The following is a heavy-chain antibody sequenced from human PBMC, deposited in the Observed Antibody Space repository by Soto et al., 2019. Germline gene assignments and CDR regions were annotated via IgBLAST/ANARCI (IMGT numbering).Heavy chain of an antibody. J-gene: IGHJ6*02. Sequence: EASVKVSCKASGGTFSSYAISWVRQAPGQGLEWMGGIIPIFGTANYAQKFQGRVTITADESTSTAYMELSSLRSEDTAVYYCARDWRLRFTHYGMDVWGQGTTVTVSS. D-gene: IGHD5-12*01. CDR1: GGTFSSYA. V-gene: IGHV1-69*13. CDR2: IIPIFGTA. CDR3: ARDWRLRFTHYGMDV.